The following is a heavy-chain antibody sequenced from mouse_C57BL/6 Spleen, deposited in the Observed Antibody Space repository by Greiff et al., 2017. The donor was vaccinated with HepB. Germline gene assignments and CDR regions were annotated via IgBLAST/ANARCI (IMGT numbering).Heavy chain of an antibody. CDR2: IYPGSGNT. J-gene: IGHJ4*01. D-gene: IGHD2-3*01. CDR1: GYTFTDYY. Sequence: QVQLQQSGAELVRPGASVKLSCKASGYTFTDYYINWVKQRPGQGLEWIARIYPGSGNTYYNEKFKGKATLTAEKSSSTAYMQLSSLTSEDSAVYFCARWDGYPYAMDYWGQGTSVTVSS. CDR3: ARWDGYPYAMDY. V-gene: IGHV1-76*01.